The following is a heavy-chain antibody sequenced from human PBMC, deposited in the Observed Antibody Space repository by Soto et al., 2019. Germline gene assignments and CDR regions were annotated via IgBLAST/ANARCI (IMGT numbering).Heavy chain of an antibody. CDR3: ARLRHCTRATYYDEH. J-gene: IGHJ4*02. D-gene: IGHD3-22*01. CDR2: IRNKANDYAT. Sequence: EVQLVESGGGLVQPGGSLKLSCTASGFTFTASTIYWVRQASGKGLECVGRIRNKANDYATASAASVKGRFTFSRDDSKNTAYLEMASLKTEDSAVYYCARLRHCTRATYYDEHWGQGTLVTVSS. V-gene: IGHV3-73*02. CDR1: GFTFTAST.